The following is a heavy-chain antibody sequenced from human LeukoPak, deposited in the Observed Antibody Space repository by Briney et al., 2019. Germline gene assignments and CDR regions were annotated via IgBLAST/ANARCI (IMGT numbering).Heavy chain of an antibody. CDR2: INPSGGST. J-gene: IGHJ4*02. CDR3: ARDRPNCTNGVCYTYYFDY. CDR1: GYTFTSYY. D-gene: IGHD2-8*01. V-gene: IGHV1-46*01. Sequence: ASVKVSCKASGYTFTSYYMHWVRQAPGQGLEWMGIINPSGGSTSYAQKFQGRVTMTRDTSISTAYMELSRLRSDDTAVYYCARDRPNCTNGVCYTYYFDYWGQGTLVTVSS.